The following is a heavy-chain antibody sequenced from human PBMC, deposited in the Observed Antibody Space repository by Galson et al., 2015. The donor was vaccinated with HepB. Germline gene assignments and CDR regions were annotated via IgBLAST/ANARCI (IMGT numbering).Heavy chain of an antibody. V-gene: IGHV3-15*01. CDR3: TTDAGATGFDY. J-gene: IGHJ4*02. CDR2: IKSKTDGGTT. Sequence: SLRLSCAASGFTFSNAWMSWVRQAPGKGLEWVGRIKSKTDGGTTDYAAPVKGRFTISRDDSKNTLYPQMNSLKTEDTAVYYCTTDAGATGFDYWGQGTLVTVSS. CDR1: GFTFSNAW. D-gene: IGHD1-14*01.